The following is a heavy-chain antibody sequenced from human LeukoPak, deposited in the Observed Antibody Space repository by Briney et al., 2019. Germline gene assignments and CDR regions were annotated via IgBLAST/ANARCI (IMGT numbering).Heavy chain of an antibody. J-gene: IGHJ5*02. Sequence: SQTLSLTCVVSGDSISSAANSWSWIRQPPGKGLEWIGYIFHTGSTFYNPSLKSRVTISVDNSKNQFSLRLTSVTAADTAVYYCARELWFANAPGSWLDPWGQGTLVTVSS. D-gene: IGHD3-10*01. CDR2: IFHTGST. CDR1: GDSISSAANS. V-gene: IGHV4-30-2*01. CDR3: ARELWFANAPGSWLDP.